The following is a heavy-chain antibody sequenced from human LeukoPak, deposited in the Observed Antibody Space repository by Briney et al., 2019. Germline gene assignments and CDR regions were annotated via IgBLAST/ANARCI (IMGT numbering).Heavy chain of an antibody. D-gene: IGHD2-15*01. Sequence: ASVKVSCKASGYTFTNYGISWVRQAPGQGLEWMGWISAYKVNTNYAQKFQGRVTMTKDTSTSTAHMELRSLRSDDTAVYYCARVGYCSSSSCPTTYYYYYMDVWGKGTTVTVSS. V-gene: IGHV1-18*01. CDR1: GYTFTNYG. CDR2: ISAYKVNT. CDR3: ARVGYCSSSSCPTTYYYYYMDV. J-gene: IGHJ6*03.